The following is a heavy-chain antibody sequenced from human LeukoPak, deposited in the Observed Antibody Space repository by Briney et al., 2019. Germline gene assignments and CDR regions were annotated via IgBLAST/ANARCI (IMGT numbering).Heavy chain of an antibody. V-gene: IGHV3-23*01. CDR1: GFTFSSYA. CDR2: ITYSGDSA. J-gene: IGHJ5*02. D-gene: IGHD3-9*01. CDR3: AKKSPLTGYWNWFDP. Sequence: GGSLRLSCAASGFTFSSYAMSWVRQAPGKGLEWVSYITYSGDSAYYADSVKGRFTISRDNSKNTLYLQMSSLRAEDTAVYYCAKKSPLTGYWNWFDPWGQGTLVTASS.